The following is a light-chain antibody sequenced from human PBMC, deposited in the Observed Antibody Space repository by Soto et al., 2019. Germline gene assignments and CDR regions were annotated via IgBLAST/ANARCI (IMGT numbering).Light chain of an antibody. Sequence: EIVLTQSPATLSLSPGERATLSCRASQSVSSYLAWYQQKPGQAPRLLIYDASNRATGIPARFSSSGSGTDLTLTISRLEPEDFAVYYCQQRSNWLTFGGGTKVEIK. J-gene: IGKJ4*01. CDR1: QSVSSY. V-gene: IGKV3-11*01. CDR2: DAS. CDR3: QQRSNWLT.